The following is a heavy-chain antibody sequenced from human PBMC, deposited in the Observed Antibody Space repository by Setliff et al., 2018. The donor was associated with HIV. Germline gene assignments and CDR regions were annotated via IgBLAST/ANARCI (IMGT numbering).Heavy chain of an antibody. V-gene: IGHV4-59*01. D-gene: IGHD1-20*01. Sequence: PSETLSLTCTVSGGSFGRYYWSWIRQSPGKGLEWIGYLYFTGHTNYNPSLQSRVTISIDTSKNQFSLSLRALTAADTAVYYCARHDASYYKWNDDVIWNHYGLDVWGQGTTVTVSS. CDR2: LYFTGHT. CDR3: ARHDASYYKWNDDVIWNHYGLDV. CDR1: GGSFGRYY. J-gene: IGHJ6*02.